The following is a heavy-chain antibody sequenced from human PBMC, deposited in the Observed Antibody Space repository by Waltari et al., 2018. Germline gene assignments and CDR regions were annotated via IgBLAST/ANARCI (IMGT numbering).Heavy chain of an antibody. CDR1: GGTFSSYA. Sequence: QVQLVQSGAEVKKPGSSVKVSCKASGGTFSSYAITWVRQAPGQGLEWMGGIIPICGTANYAQKFQGRVTITADESTSTAYMELSSLRSEDTAVYYCALQMVTAIHSWGGDYYGMDVWGQGTTVTVSS. J-gene: IGHJ6*02. D-gene: IGHD2-21*02. CDR3: ALQMVTAIHSWGGDYYGMDV. V-gene: IGHV1-69*01. CDR2: IIPICGTA.